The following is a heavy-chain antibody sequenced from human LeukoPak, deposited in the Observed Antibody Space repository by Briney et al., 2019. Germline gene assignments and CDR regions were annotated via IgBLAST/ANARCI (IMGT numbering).Heavy chain of an antibody. Sequence: GGSLRLSCAASGFTFSSYAMHWVRQAPGKGLEYVSGISSDGDSTYYANSVKGRFTISRDNSKNTLYLQMGSLRAEDMAVYYCARGPYYYYYYMDVWGKGTTVTVSS. J-gene: IGHJ6*03. V-gene: IGHV3-64*01. CDR2: ISSDGDST. CDR3: ARGPYYYYYYMDV. CDR1: GFTFSSYA.